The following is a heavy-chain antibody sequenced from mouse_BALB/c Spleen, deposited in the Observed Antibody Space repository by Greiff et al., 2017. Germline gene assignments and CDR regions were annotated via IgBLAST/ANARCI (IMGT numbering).Heavy chain of an antibody. D-gene: IGHD3-1*01. V-gene: IGHV2-9*02. CDR1: GFSLTSYG. CDR2: IWAGGST. CDR3: ARENGLQGNGPFAY. J-gene: IGHJ3*01. Sequence: QVQLKESGPGLVAPSQSLSITCTVSGFSLTSYGVHWVRQPPGKGLEWLGVIWAGGSTNYNSALMSRLSISKDNSKSQVFLKMNSLQTDDTAMYYCARENGLQGNGPFAYWGQGTLVTVSA.